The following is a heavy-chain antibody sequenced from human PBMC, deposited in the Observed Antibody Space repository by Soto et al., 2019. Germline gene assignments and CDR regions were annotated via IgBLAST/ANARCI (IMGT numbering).Heavy chain of an antibody. CDR1: GYSISSGYY. J-gene: IGHJ4*02. D-gene: IGHD3-10*01. Sequence: PSETLSLTCAVSGYSISSGYYWGWIRQPPGKGLEWIGSISHSGSTYYNPSLKSRVTISVDTSKKQFSLKLTSVTAADTAVYYCAKERYYREDFSAPDYWGQGTLVTVSS. CDR3: AKERYYREDFSAPDY. V-gene: IGHV4-38-2*02. CDR2: ISHSGST.